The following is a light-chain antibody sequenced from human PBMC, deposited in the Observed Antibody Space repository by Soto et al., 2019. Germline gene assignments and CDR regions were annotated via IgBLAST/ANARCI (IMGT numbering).Light chain of an antibody. CDR3: FSYTSSGTYV. V-gene: IGLV2-14*01. CDR1: SSDVGNYKY. Sequence: QSVLTQPASVSGSPGQSMTISCTGTSSDVGNYKYVSWYQQHPGKDPKLRIYEVSNRPSGVSNRFSGSKSGNTASLTISGLQAEDETDYYCFSYTSSGTYVFGTGTKVTVL. J-gene: IGLJ1*01. CDR2: EVS.